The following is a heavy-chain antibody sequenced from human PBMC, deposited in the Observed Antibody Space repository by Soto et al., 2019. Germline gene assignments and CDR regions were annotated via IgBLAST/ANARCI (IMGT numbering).Heavy chain of an antibody. CDR3: AKEGSSGYYPFFEY. J-gene: IGHJ4*02. Sequence: GGSLRLSCAASGFTFSSYAMNWVRQAPGKGLEWVSAISGSGGSTYYADSVKGRFTISRDNSKNTLYLQMNSLRAEDTAIYYCAKEGSSGYYPFFEYWGQGTPVTVSS. CDR1: GFTFSSYA. V-gene: IGHV3-23*01. CDR2: ISGSGGST. D-gene: IGHD3-22*01.